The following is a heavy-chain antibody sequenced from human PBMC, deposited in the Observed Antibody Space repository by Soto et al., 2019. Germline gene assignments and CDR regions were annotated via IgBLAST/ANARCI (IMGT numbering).Heavy chain of an antibody. V-gene: IGHV4-38-2*02. CDR1: CYSISSGSY. D-gene: IGHD6-19*01. Sequence: LSLTCTVSCYSISSGSYLAWIRQPPGKGPEWIASIYHGGTTFYNPSLKSRITISVDTSNNQFSLKLTSVTAADTAVYYCARVHVMVVAGSTFDYWGHGTLVTVSS. CDR2: IYHGGTT. CDR3: ARVHVMVVAGSTFDY. J-gene: IGHJ4*01.